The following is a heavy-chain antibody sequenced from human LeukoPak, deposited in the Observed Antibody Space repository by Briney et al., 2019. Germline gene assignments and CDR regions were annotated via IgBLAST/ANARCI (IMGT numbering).Heavy chain of an antibody. CDR1: GASITSYY. CDR2: IYYSGST. D-gene: IGHD4-11*01. CDR3: SRDRTTITRGAFDI. J-gene: IGHJ3*02. Sequence: SETLSLTCTVSGASITSYYWSWVRQPPGKGLEWIGYIYYSGSTNHNPSLKSRVTISVDTSKNQFSLKLNSVTAADTAVYFCSRDRTTITRGAFDIWGEGTVVTVSS. V-gene: IGHV4-59*01.